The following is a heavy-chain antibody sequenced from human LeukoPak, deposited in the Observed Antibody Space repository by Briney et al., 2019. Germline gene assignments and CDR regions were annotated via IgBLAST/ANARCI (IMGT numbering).Heavy chain of an antibody. D-gene: IGHD6-13*01. J-gene: IGHJ3*02. CDR3: AKSNGYGLADI. Sequence: PSETLSLTCTVSGGSISTSNYYWGWIRQPPGRGLEWIGNIFYSGSTYYSPSLRSRVTISLDTSRNQFSLKLNSVTAADTAVYHCAKSNGYGLADIWGQGTMVTVSS. V-gene: IGHV4-39*07. CDR2: IFYSGST. CDR1: GGSISTSNYY.